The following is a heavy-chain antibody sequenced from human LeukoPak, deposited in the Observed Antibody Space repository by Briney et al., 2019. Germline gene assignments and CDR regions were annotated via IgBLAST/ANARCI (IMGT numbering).Heavy chain of an antibody. Sequence: GGSLRLSCAVSGFTFSSYSMNWVRQAPGKGLEWVSSISSSSSYIYYADSVKGRFTISRDNAKNSLYLQMNSLRAEDTAVYYCARGLSSTSCYRDWGQGTLVTVSS. CDR2: ISSSSSYI. J-gene: IGHJ4*02. CDR1: GFTFSSYS. V-gene: IGHV3-21*01. CDR3: ARGLSSTSCYRD. D-gene: IGHD2-2*01.